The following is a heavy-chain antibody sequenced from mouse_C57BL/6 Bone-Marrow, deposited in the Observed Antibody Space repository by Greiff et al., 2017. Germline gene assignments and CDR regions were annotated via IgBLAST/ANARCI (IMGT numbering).Heavy chain of an antibody. V-gene: IGHV1-55*01. CDR3: AREDGYFPYLYFDV. CDR2: IYPGGGCT. D-gene: IGHD2-3*01. Sequence: QVQLQQPGAELVKPGASVKMSCKASGYTFTSYWITWVKQRPGQGLEWIGDIYPGGGCTNYNEKFKGKATLTVDKSSSTAYMQLSSLTSEDSAVYYCAREDGYFPYLYFDVWGKGTTVTVSS. J-gene: IGHJ1*03. CDR1: GYTFTSYW.